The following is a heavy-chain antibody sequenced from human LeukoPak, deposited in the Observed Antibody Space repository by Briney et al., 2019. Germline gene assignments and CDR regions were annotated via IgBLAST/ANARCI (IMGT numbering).Heavy chain of an antibody. J-gene: IGHJ3*02. Sequence: ASVKVSCKASGYTFTGYYMHWVRQAPGQGLEWMGWINPNTGSIKYAQKFQGRATMTRDTSISTAYMELSRLRSDDTAVYYCARYDDRSELAFDIWGQGTMVTVSS. V-gene: IGHV1-2*02. D-gene: IGHD3-22*01. CDR2: INPNTGSI. CDR3: ARYDDRSELAFDI. CDR1: GYTFTGYY.